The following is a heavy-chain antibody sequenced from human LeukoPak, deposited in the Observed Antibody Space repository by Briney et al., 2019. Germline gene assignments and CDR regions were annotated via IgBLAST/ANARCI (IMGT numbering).Heavy chain of an antibody. V-gene: IGHV3-7*01. D-gene: IGHD1-26*01. CDR3: AREWELDDAFDI. CDR2: IKQDGSEK. J-gene: IGHJ3*02. CDR1: GFTFSSYW. Sequence: GGSLRLSCVASGFTFSSYWMSWVRQAPGKGLEWVANIKQDGSEKYYVDSVKGRFTISRDNAKNSLYLQMNSLRAEDTAVYYCAREWELDDAFDIWGQGTMVTVSS.